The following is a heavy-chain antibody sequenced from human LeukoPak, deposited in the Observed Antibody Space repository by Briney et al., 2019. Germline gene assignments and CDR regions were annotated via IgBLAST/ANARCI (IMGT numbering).Heavy chain of an antibody. CDR2: IYYSGCT. V-gene: IGHV4-59*01. CDR3: ARAPAGRGIFDY. J-gene: IGHJ4*02. Sequence: SETLSLTCTVSGGSISSYYWGWIRQPPGKGLEWIGYIYYSGCTNYNPSLKSRVTISVDTSKNQFSLKLSSVTAADTAVYYCARAPAGRGIFDYWGQGTLVTVSS. D-gene: IGHD1-26*01. CDR1: GGSISSYY.